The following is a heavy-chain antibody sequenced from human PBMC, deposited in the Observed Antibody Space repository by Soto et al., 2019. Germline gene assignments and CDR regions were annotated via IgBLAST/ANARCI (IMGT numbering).Heavy chain of an antibody. CDR1: GGSISSSSYY. V-gene: IGHV4-39*01. Sequence: SETLSLTCTVSGGSISSSSYYWGWIRQPPGKGLEWIGSIYYSGSTYYNQSLKSRVTISVDTSKNQFSLKLSSVTAADTAVYYCARLSGYHYLPDYYYYYGMDVWGQGTTVTVSS. CDR2: IYYSGST. D-gene: IGHD5-12*01. CDR3: ARLSGYHYLPDYYYYYGMDV. J-gene: IGHJ6*02.